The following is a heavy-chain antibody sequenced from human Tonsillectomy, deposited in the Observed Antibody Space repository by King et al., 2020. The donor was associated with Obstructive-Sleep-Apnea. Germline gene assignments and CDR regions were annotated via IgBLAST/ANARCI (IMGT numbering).Heavy chain of an antibody. D-gene: IGHD3-22*01. CDR2: FDPEEGET. CDR1: GYTLTELS. J-gene: IGHJ4*02. CDR3: ATSKPMTVMVMVY. Sequence: VQLVQSGAEVKKPGASVKVSCKVFGYTLTELSMHWVRQAPGKGLEWMGSFDPEEGETLYAQKFQGRVTMTEDTSTDTAYMELNSLRSEDTAVYYCATSKPMTVMVMVYWGQGTLVTVSS. V-gene: IGHV1-24*01.